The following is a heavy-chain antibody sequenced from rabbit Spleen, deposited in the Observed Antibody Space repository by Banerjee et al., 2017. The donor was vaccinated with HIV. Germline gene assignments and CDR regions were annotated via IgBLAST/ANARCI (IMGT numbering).Heavy chain of an antibody. CDR2: IAGSSSGFT. J-gene: IGHJ6*01. CDR3: ARDTSTSFSSYGMDL. V-gene: IGHV1S40*01. CDR1: GVSFSSNHY. D-gene: IGHD1-1*01. Sequence: QSLEESGGDLVKPGASLTLTCTASGVSFSSNHYMCWVRQAPGKGLEWISCIAGSSSGFTYSATWAKGRFTISKTSSTTVTLQMTSLTAADTATYFCARDTSTSFSSYGMDLWGPGDPGHRL.